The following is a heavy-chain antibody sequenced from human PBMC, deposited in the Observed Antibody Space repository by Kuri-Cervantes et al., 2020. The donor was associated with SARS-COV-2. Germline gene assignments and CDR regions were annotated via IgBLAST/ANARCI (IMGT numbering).Heavy chain of an antibody. Sequence: GGSLRLSCAASGFTFSNAWMSWVRQAPGKGLEWVGRIKSKTDGGTTDYAAPVKGRFTISRDDSKSIAYLQMNSLKTEDTAVYYCTRVKLLWFGEFSWGQGTLVTVSS. CDR2: IKSKTDGGTT. J-gene: IGHJ4*02. D-gene: IGHD3-10*01. V-gene: IGHV3-15*01. CDR3: TRVKLLWFGEFS. CDR1: GFTFSNAW.